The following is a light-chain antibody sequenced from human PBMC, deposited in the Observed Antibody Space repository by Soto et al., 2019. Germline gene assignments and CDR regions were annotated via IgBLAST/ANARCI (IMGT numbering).Light chain of an antibody. J-gene: IGKJ1*01. Sequence: EIVLTQSPATLSLSPGERATLSCRASQSVGSYFAWYQQKPGQAPRLLIYDASNRATGIPARFSGSGSGTYFTLAISSLAPDDFAVYYCQQRGNWPVTFGQGTRVDIK. CDR2: DAS. V-gene: IGKV3-11*01. CDR1: QSVGSY. CDR3: QQRGNWPVT.